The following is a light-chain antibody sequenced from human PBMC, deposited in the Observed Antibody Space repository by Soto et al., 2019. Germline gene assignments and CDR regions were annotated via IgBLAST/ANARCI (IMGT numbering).Light chain of an antibody. V-gene: IGKV1D-12*01. CDR1: QDSTTW. CDR2: AAS. J-gene: IGKJ4*01. CDR3: QRCNSFHLLT. Sequence: DIQMTQYPSFVSASVGDRVTITCRASQDSTTWLAWYQQNPGKAPKLLIYAASSFQTGDPPRFSSSGSGTDFTIIISSLLTEDVVTYYGQRCNSFHLLTFVGRIKVEIK.